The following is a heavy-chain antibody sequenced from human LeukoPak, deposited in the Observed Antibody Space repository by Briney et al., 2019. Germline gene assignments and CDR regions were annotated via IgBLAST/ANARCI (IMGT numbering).Heavy chain of an antibody. V-gene: IGHV4-39*01. D-gene: IGHD3/OR15-3a*01. CDR1: GGSISSSLYH. CDR2: IYYTGTT. CDR3: ARQEIGLRSFDP. Sequence: PSETLSLTCTGSGGSISSSLYHWGWIRQSPGQNLEWLGSIYYTGTTHYNPSLKSRVTISVDTSKNQFSLNLSSVTAADTAVYYCARQEIGLRSFDPWGQGTLVTVSS. J-gene: IGHJ5*02.